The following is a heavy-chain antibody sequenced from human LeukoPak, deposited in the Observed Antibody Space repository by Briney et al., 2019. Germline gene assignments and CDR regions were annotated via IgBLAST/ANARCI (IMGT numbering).Heavy chain of an antibody. J-gene: IGHJ3*02. CDR2: IYYSGST. V-gene: IGHV4-59*08. CDR1: GGSISSYY. CDR3: ARHERDASLDHALDI. Sequence: KPSETLSLTCTVSGGSISSYYWSWIRQPPGKGLEWIGYIYYSGSTSYNPSLKSRVTILVDTSKNQFSLKLSSVTAADTAVYYCARHERDASLDHALDIWGRGTMVTVSS. D-gene: IGHD5-24*01.